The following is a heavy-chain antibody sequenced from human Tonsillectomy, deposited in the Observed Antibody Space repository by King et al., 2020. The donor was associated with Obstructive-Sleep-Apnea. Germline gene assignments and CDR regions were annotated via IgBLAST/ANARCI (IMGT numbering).Heavy chain of an antibody. CDR2: ISYDGSNK. CDR1: GFTFSSYA. V-gene: IGHV3-30*04. D-gene: IGHD2-15*01. CDR3: ARDGGNIVVVVAATNFIWFDP. Sequence: VQLVESGGGVVQPGRSLRLSCAASGFTFSSYAMHWVRQAPGKGLEWVAVISYDGSNKYYADSVKGRFTISRDNSKNTLYLQMNSLRAEDTAVYYCARDGGNIVVVVAATNFIWFDPWGQGTLVTVSS. J-gene: IGHJ5*02.